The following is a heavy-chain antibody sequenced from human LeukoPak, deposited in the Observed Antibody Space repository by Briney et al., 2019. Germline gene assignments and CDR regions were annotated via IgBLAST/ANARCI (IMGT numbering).Heavy chain of an antibody. Sequence: GGSLRLSCAASGFTFSSHWMHWVRQAPGKGLVWVSRIKDDGSHTNYADSVKGRFTISRDNAKNTLSLQMNSLKAEDTAVYYCARGSGIITGIDEWGQGTLVTVSS. V-gene: IGHV3-74*01. CDR1: GFTFSSHW. CDR3: ARGSGIITGIDE. CDR2: IKDDGSHT. D-gene: IGHD6-25*01. J-gene: IGHJ4*02.